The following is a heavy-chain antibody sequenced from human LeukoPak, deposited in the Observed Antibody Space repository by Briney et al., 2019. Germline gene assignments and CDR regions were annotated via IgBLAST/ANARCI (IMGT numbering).Heavy chain of an antibody. J-gene: IGHJ3*02. Sequence: GGSLRLSCAASGFTFSSYSMNWVRQAPGKGLEWVSSISSSSSYIYYADSVKGRFTISRDNAKNSLYLQMNSLRAEGTAVYYCARDLGYCSSTSCYEGAFDIWGQGTMVTVSS. CDR2: ISSSSSYI. D-gene: IGHD2-2*01. CDR3: ARDLGYCSSTSCYEGAFDI. CDR1: GFTFSSYS. V-gene: IGHV3-21*01.